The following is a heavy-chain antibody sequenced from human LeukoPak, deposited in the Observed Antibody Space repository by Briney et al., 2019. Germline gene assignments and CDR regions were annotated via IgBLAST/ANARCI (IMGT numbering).Heavy chain of an antibody. J-gene: IGHJ4*02. V-gene: IGHV3-30*02. CDR1: GFTFSSYG. CDR3: AKDWGEVALVDN. CDR2: IRYDGSNK. Sequence: GGSLRLSCAASGFTFSSYGMHWARQAPGKGLEWVAFIRYDGSNKYYADSVKGRFTISRDNSKNTLYLQMNSLRAEDTAVYYCAKDWGEVALVDNWGQGTLVTVSS. D-gene: IGHD5-12*01.